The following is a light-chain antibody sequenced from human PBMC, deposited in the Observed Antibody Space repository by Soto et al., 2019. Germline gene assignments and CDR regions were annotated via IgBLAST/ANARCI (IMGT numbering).Light chain of an antibody. Sequence: DFLMTRSPLPLPSPPGGPPSISCGPIQGLLFSMAYNYLDWYLQKPGQSPQLLIYLGSNRASGGPDRFSGSGSGTDFTLKISRVEAEDVGIYYCMQALQARTFGQGTKVEIK. J-gene: IGKJ1*01. CDR3: MQALQART. V-gene: IGKV2-28*01. CDR2: LGS. CDR1: QGLLFSMAYNY.